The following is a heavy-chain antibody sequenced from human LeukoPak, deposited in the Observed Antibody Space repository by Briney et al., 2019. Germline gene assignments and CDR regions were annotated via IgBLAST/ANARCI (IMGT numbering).Heavy chain of an antibody. V-gene: IGHV1-3*01. CDR2: INAGNGNT. J-gene: IGHJ6*04. D-gene: IGHD3-10*01. CDR1: GYTFTSYA. CDR3: ARGASMVRGVIPSEGYYGMDV. Sequence: ASVKVSCKASGYTFTSYAMHWVRQAPGQRLEWMGWINAGNGNTKYSQKFQGRVTITRDTSASTAYMELSSLRSEDTAVYYCARGASMVRGVIPSEGYYGMDVWGKGTTVTVS.